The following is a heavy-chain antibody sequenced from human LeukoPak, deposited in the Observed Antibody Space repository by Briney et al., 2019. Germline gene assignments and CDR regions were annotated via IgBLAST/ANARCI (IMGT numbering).Heavy chain of an antibody. CDR3: VRRIATRPVYAFDI. CDR2: IYYSGTT. D-gene: IGHD6-6*01. Sequence: PSETLSLTCSVFGGSISNYDWTWLRQPPGKGLEWFGYIYYSGTTNSNPSLKSRVTITVDTSNNLFSLKLSSVTAADTAVYYCVRRIATRPVYAFDIWGQGIMVTVSS. J-gene: IGHJ3*02. CDR1: GGSISNYD. V-gene: IGHV4-59*01.